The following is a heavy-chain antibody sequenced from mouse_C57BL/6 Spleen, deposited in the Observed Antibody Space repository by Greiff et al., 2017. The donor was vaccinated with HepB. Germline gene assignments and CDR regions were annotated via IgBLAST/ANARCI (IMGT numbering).Heavy chain of an antibody. CDR2: IDPETGGT. CDR3: TRGRDFIGPYYLDY. V-gene: IGHV1-15*01. D-gene: IGHD1-1*01. J-gene: IGHJ2*01. CDR1: GYTFTDYE. Sequence: VQLQQSGAELVRPGASVTLSCKASGYTFTDYEMHWVKQTPVHGLEWIGAIDPETGGTAYNQKFKGKAILTADKSSSTAYMERRSLTSEDSAVYYCTRGRDFIGPYYLDYWGQGTTLTVSS.